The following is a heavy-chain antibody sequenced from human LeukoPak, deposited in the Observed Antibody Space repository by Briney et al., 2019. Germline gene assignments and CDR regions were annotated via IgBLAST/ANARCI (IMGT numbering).Heavy chain of an antibody. CDR3: ARVVGWVDY. D-gene: IGHD1-26*01. V-gene: IGHV3-30*03. J-gene: IGHJ4*02. Sequence: GGSLRLSCAASGFTFSSYGMHWVRQAPGKGLEWVAVISYDGSNKYYADSVKGRFTISRDNSKNTLYLQMNSLRAEDTAVYYCARVVGWVDYWGQGTLVTVSS. CDR2: ISYDGSNK. CDR1: GFTFSSYG.